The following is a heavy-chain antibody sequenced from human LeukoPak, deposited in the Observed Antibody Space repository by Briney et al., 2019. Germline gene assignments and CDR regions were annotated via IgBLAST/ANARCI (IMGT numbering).Heavy chain of an antibody. J-gene: IGHJ4*02. V-gene: IGHV3-30*02. D-gene: IGHD3-10*01. Sequence: PGGSLRLSCAASGFTFSSYGMYWVRQAPGKGLEWVAFIRYDGSNKYYADSVKGRFTISRDNSKNTLYLQMNSLRAEDTAVYYCAKGKSHYYGSGSPDQEYYFDYWGQGTLVTVSS. CDR2: IRYDGSNK. CDR1: GFTFSSYG. CDR3: AKGKSHYYGSGSPDQEYYFDY.